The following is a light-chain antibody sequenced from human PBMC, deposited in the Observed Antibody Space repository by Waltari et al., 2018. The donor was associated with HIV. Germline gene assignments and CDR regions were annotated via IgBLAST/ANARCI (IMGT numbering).Light chain of an antibody. CDR1: NIGSNT. CDR3: QVWDSSANGV. Sequence: SYVLTQPPSVSVAPGQTARITCGGNNIGSNTVHWYQQRPGQAPVLVVFDDRDRPSGFPERFSGSSSGNTATLTISRVEAGHEADYYCQVWDSSANGVFGGGTKLTVL. CDR2: DDR. J-gene: IGLJ2*01. V-gene: IGLV3-21*02.